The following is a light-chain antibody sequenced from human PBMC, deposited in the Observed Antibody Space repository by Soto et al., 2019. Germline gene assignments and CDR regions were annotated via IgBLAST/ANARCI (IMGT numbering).Light chain of an antibody. Sequence: EIVLTQSPGTLSLSPGERATLSCRASQSVSSSYLAWYQQKPGQAPRLLIHGASNRASGIPDRFSGSGSATDFSLTIRRLEPEDSAVYYCQQFGSSGPLTFGGGTKVDIK. CDR2: GAS. V-gene: IGKV3-20*01. CDR1: QSVSSSY. CDR3: QQFGSSGPLT. J-gene: IGKJ4*01.